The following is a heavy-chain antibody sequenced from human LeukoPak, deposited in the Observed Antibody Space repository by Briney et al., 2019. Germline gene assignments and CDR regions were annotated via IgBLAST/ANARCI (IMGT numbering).Heavy chain of an antibody. Sequence: ASVKVSCKASGYTFTSYGISWVRQAPGQGLEWVGWISAYNGNTNYAQKLQGRVTMTTDTSTSTAYMELRSLRSDDTAVYCCARVSTVTSWFDPWGQGTLVTVSS. CDR3: ARVSTVTSWFDP. CDR2: ISAYNGNT. V-gene: IGHV1-18*01. CDR1: GYTFTSYG. J-gene: IGHJ5*02. D-gene: IGHD4-11*01.